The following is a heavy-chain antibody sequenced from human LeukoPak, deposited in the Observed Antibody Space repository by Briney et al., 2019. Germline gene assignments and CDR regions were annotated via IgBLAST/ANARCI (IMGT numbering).Heavy chain of an antibody. J-gene: IGHJ4*02. V-gene: IGHV1-46*01. CDR1: GFTFINYY. CDR3: ARGPGVTNDYDTTGYYLDEY. CDR2: INPSGGGT. D-gene: IGHD3-22*01. Sequence: ASVKVSCKASGFTFINYYLHWVRQAPGQGLEWMGIINPSGGGTSYAQKFQGRVTMTRDTSTSTVYMELSSLRSDDTAIYYCARGPGVTNDYDTTGYYLDEYWGQGTQVTVSS.